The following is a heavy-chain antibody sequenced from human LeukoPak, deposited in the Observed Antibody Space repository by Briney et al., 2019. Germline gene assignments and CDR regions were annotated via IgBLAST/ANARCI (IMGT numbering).Heavy chain of an antibody. Sequence: GGSLRLSCAASKFSFSNYWMFWVRQAPGKWLVWVSRINNDGSTTDYADSVQGRFTISRDNAKNTLYLEMNSLRAEDTAVYYCARDVSAAVMPYYYYGMDVWGQGTTVTVSS. V-gene: IGHV3-74*01. CDR3: ARDVSAAVMPYYYYGMDV. D-gene: IGHD2-21*01. J-gene: IGHJ6*02. CDR1: KFSFSNYW. CDR2: INNDGSTT.